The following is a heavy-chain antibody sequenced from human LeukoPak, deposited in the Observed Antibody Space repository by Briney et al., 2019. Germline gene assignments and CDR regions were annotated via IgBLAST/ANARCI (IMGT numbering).Heavy chain of an antibody. J-gene: IGHJ4*02. CDR2: ISSSSSYI. CDR3: ARLGCSSTSCYPG. Sequence: PGGSLRLSCAASGFTFSSYSMNWVRQAPGKGLEWVSSISSSSSYIYYADSVKGRFTISRDNAKNSLYLQMNSLRAEDTAVYYCARLGCSSTSCYPGWGQGTLVTVSS. D-gene: IGHD2-2*01. CDR1: GFTFSSYS. V-gene: IGHV3-21*01.